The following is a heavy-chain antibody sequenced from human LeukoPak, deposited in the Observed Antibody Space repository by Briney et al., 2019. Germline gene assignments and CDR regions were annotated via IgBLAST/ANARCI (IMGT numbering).Heavy chain of an antibody. CDR3: ARDHNWGPDY. CDR2: IHPGRGDT. V-gene: IGHV1-2*02. J-gene: IGHJ4*02. CDR1: GYSFTDHY. Sequence: GASVKVSCKASGYSFTDHYLHWLRQAPGQGIEWMGWIHPGRGDTNIAQKFQGRVSLTRDMSISTAYMELSRLTSDDTAVYYCARDHNWGPDYWGQGTLVSVSS. D-gene: IGHD7-27*01.